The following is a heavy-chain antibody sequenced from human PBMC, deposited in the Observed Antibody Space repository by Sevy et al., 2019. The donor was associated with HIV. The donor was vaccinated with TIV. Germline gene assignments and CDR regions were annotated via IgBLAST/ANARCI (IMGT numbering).Heavy chain of an antibody. CDR1: GGTFSSYA. CDR3: ARQVLAAAGKPRYGMDV. Sequence: ASVKVSCKASGGTFSSYAISWVRQAPGQGLEWMGGIIPIFGTANYAKKFQGRVTITADESTSTAYMELSSLRSEDTAVYYCARQVLAAAGKPRYGMDVWGQGTTVTVSS. CDR2: IIPIFGTA. V-gene: IGHV1-69*13. J-gene: IGHJ6*02. D-gene: IGHD6-13*01.